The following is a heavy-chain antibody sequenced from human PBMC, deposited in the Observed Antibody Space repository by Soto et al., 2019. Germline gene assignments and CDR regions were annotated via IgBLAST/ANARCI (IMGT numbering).Heavy chain of an antibody. V-gene: IGHV1-69*12. CDR2: IIPLFRTP. Sequence: QVQLVQSGAEMKEPGSSVKVSCKTSGGTFSSSAISWLRQAPGQGLEWMGGIIPLFRTPDYAQKSQGRVTIPADESTSTAYMELSSLRSEDTAVYYCARDNDRLQLGGNYYYILDVWGQGTTITVSS. D-gene: IGHD4-4*01. J-gene: IGHJ6*02. CDR1: GGTFSSSA. CDR3: ARDNDRLQLGGNYYYILDV.